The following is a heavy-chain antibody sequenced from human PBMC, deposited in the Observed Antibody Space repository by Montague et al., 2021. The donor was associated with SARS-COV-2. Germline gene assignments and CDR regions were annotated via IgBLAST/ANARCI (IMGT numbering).Heavy chain of an antibody. J-gene: IGHJ4*02. Sequence: SETLSLTCTVSGGSLNNYFWSWIRQPPGKGLEWVGYISDSGSTKYNTSLQSRVTISVDTARNQFSVKLLSVTAADTAFYYCATVDSSGPGEYWGQGTLVSVSS. CDR1: GGSLNNYF. CDR2: ISDSGST. D-gene: IGHD3-22*01. CDR3: ATVDSSGPGEY. V-gene: IGHV4-59*08.